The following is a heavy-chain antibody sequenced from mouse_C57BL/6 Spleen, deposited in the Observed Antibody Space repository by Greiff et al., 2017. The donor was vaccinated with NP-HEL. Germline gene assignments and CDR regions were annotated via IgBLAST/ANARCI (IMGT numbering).Heavy chain of an antibody. J-gene: IGHJ1*03. CDR1: GYTFTSYW. CDR3: AKGLYCYGSSRLPYWYFDV. V-gene: IGHV1-53*01. CDR2: INPSNGGT. Sequence: VQLQQPGTELVKPGASVKLSCKASGYTFTSYWMHWVKQRPGQGLEWIGNINPSNGGTNYNEKFKSKATLTVDKSSSTAYMQLSSLTSEASAVYYCAKGLYCYGSSRLPYWYFDVWGTGTTVTVSS. D-gene: IGHD1-1*01.